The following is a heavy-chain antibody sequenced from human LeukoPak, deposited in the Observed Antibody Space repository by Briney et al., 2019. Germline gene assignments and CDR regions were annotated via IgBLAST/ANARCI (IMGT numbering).Heavy chain of an antibody. CDR2: TNPNSGNT. V-gene: IGHV1-8*01. CDR1: GYTFTSYD. Sequence: ASVKVSCKASGYTFTSYDINWVRQATGQGLEWMGWTNPNSGNTGYAQKFQGRVTMTRNTSISTAYMELSSLRSEDTAVYYCARGPFAIEGAFDIWGQGTMVTVSS. CDR3: ARGPFAIEGAFDI. D-gene: IGHD2-2*02. J-gene: IGHJ3*02.